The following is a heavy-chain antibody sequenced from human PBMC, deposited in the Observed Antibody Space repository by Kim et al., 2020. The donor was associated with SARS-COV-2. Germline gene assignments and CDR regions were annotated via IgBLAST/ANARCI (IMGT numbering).Heavy chain of an antibody. Sequence: ASVKVSCKASGYTFTSYAMNWVRQAPGQGLEWMGWINTNTGNPTYAQGFTGRFVFSLDTSVSTAYLQISSLKAEDTAVYYCARDSKLWLRADKGEFDYWGQGTLVTVSS. CDR2: INTNTGNP. D-gene: IGHD5-18*01. CDR3: ARDSKLWLRADKGEFDY. V-gene: IGHV7-4-1*02. CDR1: GYTFTSYA. J-gene: IGHJ4*02.